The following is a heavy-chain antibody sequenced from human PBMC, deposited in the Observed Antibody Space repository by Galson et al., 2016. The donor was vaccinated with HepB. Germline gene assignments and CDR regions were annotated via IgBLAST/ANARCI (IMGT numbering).Heavy chain of an antibody. Sequence: SLRLSCAASGFTFSSYGMHWVRQAPGKGLEWVAVIWYDGSDKYYADSVKGRFTISRDNSKNTLYLQMNSLRGEDTAVYYCASEILGHCSGGSCYTGDHWGQGTLVTVSS. CDR1: GFTFSSYG. CDR3: ASEILGHCSGGSCYTGDH. V-gene: IGHV3-33*01. J-gene: IGHJ4*02. D-gene: IGHD2-15*01. CDR2: IWYDGSDK.